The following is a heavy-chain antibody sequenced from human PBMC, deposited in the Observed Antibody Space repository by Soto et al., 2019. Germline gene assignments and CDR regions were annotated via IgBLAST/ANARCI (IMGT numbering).Heavy chain of an antibody. Sequence: ASVKVSCKASGYTFTSYGISWLRQAPGQGLEWMGWISAYNGNTNYAQKLQGRVTMTTDTSTSTAYMELRSLRSDDTAVYYCARDLLWFGELLEGMDVWGQGTTVTVSS. CDR3: ARDLLWFGELLEGMDV. CDR2: ISAYNGNT. D-gene: IGHD3-10*01. V-gene: IGHV1-18*04. J-gene: IGHJ6*02. CDR1: GYTFTSYG.